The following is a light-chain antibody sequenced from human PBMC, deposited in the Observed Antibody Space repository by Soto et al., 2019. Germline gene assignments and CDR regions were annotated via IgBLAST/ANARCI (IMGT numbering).Light chain of an antibody. Sequence: DIVITHTPLSLSVTPLQPASIFCKSSQSILHSDGKTYLYWYLQKPGQPPQLLIYEVSNRDSGVPDRFSGSGSGTDFTLKISRVEAEDVGVYYCMQGTHWPPKFGQGTKVDI. CDR2: EVS. V-gene: IGKV2-29*03. CDR1: QSILHSDGKTY. CDR3: MQGTHWPPK. J-gene: IGKJ1*01.